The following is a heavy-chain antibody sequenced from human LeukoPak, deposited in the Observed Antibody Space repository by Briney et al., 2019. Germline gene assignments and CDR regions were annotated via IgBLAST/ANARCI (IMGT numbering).Heavy chain of an antibody. CDR1: GFTVSSKY. Sequence: GGSLRLSCAATGFTVSSKYMSWVRQAPGKGLEWVSVIYSGGSTNYADSVKGRFTIFRDNSKNTMYLEMNSLRAEDTAVHYCCSGTYYNLFDSWGQGTLITVSS. J-gene: IGHJ4*02. D-gene: IGHD3-10*02. CDR3: CSGTYYNLFDS. V-gene: IGHV3-53*01. CDR2: IYSGGST.